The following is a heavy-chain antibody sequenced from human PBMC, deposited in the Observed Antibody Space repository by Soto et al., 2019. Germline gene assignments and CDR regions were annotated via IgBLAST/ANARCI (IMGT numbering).Heavy chain of an antibody. J-gene: IGHJ4*02. CDR2: ISGRGDST. CDR3: AKGVREVRGYESQYYFDY. D-gene: IGHD5-12*01. Sequence: PGGSLRLSCAASEFTFTTYVMSWVRQAPGKGLEWVSTISGRGDSTYYADSVKGRFTISRDNFRKTLYLQMSSLRVEDTAVYYCAKGVREVRGYESQYYFDYWGQGTLVTVSS. CDR1: EFTFTTYV. V-gene: IGHV3-23*01.